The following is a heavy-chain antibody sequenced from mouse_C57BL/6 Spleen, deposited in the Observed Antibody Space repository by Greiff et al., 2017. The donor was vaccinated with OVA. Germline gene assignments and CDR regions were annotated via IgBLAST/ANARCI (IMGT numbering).Heavy chain of an antibody. J-gene: IGHJ3*01. CDR1: GYAFTNYL. D-gene: IGHD2-3*01. Sequence: VQLQQSGAELVRPGTSVKVSCKASGYAFTNYLIEWVKQRPGQGLEWIGVINPGSGGTKYNEKFKGKATLTADKSSSTAYMQLSSLTSEDSAVYFCARSEVTPWFAYWGQGTLVTVSA. V-gene: IGHV1-54*01. CDR3: ARSEVTPWFAY. CDR2: INPGSGGT.